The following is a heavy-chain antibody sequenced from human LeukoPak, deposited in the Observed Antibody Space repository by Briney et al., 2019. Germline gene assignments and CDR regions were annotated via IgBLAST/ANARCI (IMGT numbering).Heavy chain of an antibody. V-gene: IGHV3-30*18. Sequence: HSGGSLRLSCAASGFTFSSYGMHWVRQAPGKGLEWVAVISYDGSNKYYADSVRGRFTISRDNSKNTLYLQMNSLRAEDTAVYYCAKEEKVRGVIGRVHDAFDIWGQGTMVTVSS. J-gene: IGHJ3*02. D-gene: IGHD3-10*01. CDR3: AKEEKVRGVIGRVHDAFDI. CDR1: GFTFSSYG. CDR2: ISYDGSNK.